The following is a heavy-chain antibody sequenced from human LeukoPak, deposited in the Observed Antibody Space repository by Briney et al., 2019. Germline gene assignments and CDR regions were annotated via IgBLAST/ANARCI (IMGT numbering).Heavy chain of an antibody. J-gene: IGHJ4*02. D-gene: IGHD3-3*01. CDR1: GFTFITHW. Sequence: GGSLRLSCVASGFTFITHWMSWVRQVPGKGGEWVANIKEDGSAKYYVDSVKGRFTISRDNAKKSLYLQMDSLRAEDSAVYYCASGYLDDFWSGHFWGQGTQVTVSS. V-gene: IGHV3-7*01. CDR2: IKEDGSAK. CDR3: ASGYLDDFWSGHF.